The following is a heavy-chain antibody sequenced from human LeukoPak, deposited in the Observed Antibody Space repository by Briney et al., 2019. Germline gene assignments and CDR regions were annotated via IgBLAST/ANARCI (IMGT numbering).Heavy chain of an antibody. CDR3: ARANPLGYCSSTSCYKPFDI. J-gene: IGHJ3*02. D-gene: IGHD2-2*02. CDR2: MNPNSGNT. CDR1: GYTFSSYD. V-gene: IGHV1-8*03. Sequence: ASVRVSCKASGYTFSSYDINWVRQATGQGLEWMGWMNPNSGNTGYAQKFQGRVSITRNTSISTAYMELSSLISEDTAVYYCARANPLGYCSSTSCYKPFDIWGQGTMVTVSS.